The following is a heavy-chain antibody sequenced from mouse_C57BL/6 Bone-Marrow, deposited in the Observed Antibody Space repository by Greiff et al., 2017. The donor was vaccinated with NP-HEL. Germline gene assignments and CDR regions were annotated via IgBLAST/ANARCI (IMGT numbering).Heavy chain of an antibody. CDR3: ARRVRGYGGFAY. CDR1: GYTFTSYW. V-gene: IGHV1-7*01. Sequence: QVHVKQSGAELAKPGASVKLSCKASGYTFTSYWMHWVKQRPGQGLEWIGYINPSSGYTTYNQKFQDKATLTADKSSSTAYMQLSSLTYEDSAVYYCARRVRGYGGFAYWGQGTLVTVSA. CDR2: INPSSGYT. D-gene: IGHD2-2*01. J-gene: IGHJ3*01.